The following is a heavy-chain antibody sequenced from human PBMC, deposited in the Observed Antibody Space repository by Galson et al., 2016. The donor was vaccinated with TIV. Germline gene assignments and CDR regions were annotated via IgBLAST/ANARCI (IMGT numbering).Heavy chain of an antibody. CDR3: AKTTVLDYDFWSSHPRSLDS. V-gene: IGHV3-23*01. CDR2: ISGFGSNT. D-gene: IGHD3-3*01. Sequence: SLRLSCAASTFTFRNYAMSWVRQSPGKGLEWVATISGFGSNTYYPDSVKGRFTVSRDNSKDTLYLQMNSLRAGDTALYFCAKTTVLDYDFWSSHPRSLDSWGQGTLVSVSS. J-gene: IGHJ4*02. CDR1: TFTFRNYA.